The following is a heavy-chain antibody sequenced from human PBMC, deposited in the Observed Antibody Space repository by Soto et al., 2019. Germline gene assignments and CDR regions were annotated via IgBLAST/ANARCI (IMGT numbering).Heavy chain of an antibody. D-gene: IGHD5-18*01. CDR1: GGSFSGYY. CDR2: INHSGST. Sequence: SETLSLTCAVYGGSFSGYYWSWIRQPPGKGLEWIGEINHSGSTNYNPSLKSRVTISVDTSKNQFSLKLSSVTAADTAVYYCARQNLHVDTAMVMDSGHSTYYFDYWGQGTLVTVSS. J-gene: IGHJ4*02. CDR3: ARQNLHVDTAMVMDSGHSTYYFDY. V-gene: IGHV4-34*01.